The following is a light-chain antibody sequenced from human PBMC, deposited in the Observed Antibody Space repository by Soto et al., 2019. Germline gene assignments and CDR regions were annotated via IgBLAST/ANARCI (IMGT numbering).Light chain of an antibody. CDR3: QQYDELIT. V-gene: IGKV1-33*01. J-gene: IGKJ4*01. Sequence: DIQMTQSPSSLSASVGDRVTITCQASQDINRNLNWYQQKPGKAPKLLIYGASNLETGVPSRFSGSGSGTDFSLTITSLQPDDISTYYCQQYDELITFGGGTKVEIK. CDR2: GAS. CDR1: QDINRN.